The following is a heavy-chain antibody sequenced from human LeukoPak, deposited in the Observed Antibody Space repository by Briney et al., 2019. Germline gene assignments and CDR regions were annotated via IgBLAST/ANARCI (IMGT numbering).Heavy chain of an antibody. J-gene: IGHJ4*02. CDR3: AKAAWGEQWLVHFDY. CDR1: GFTFSSYA. CDR2: ISGSGGST. Sequence: GGSLRLSCGASGFTFSSYAMSWVRQAPGKGLEWVSAISGSGGSTYYADSVKGRFTISRDNSKNTLYPQMNSLRAEDTAVYYCAKAAWGEQWLVHFDYWGQGTLVTASS. V-gene: IGHV3-23*01. D-gene: IGHD6-19*01.